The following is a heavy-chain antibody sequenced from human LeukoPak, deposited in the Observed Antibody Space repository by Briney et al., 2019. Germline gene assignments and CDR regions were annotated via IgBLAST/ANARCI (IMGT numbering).Heavy chain of an antibody. CDR2: ISGDGSST. V-gene: IGHV3-74*01. Sequence: TGGSLRLSCAASGFTLSSYSMNWVRQAPGKGLEWVSRISGDGSSTSYADSVKGRFTISRDNAKNTLYLQMNSLRAEDTAVYYCARRVRSTGWYIFDFWGQGTLVTVSS. J-gene: IGHJ4*02. CDR3: ARRVRSTGWYIFDF. CDR1: GFTLSSYS. D-gene: IGHD6-19*01.